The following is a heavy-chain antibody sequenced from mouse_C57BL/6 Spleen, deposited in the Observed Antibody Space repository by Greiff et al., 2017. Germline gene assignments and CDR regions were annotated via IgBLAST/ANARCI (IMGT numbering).Heavy chain of an antibody. CDR3: ARGDYDFYYAMDY. J-gene: IGHJ4*01. Sequence: QVQLKESGAELARPGASVKLSCKASGYTFTSYGISWVKQRTGQGLEWIGEIYPRSGNTYYNEKFKGKATLTADKSSSTAYMELRSLTSEDSAVYFCARGDYDFYYAMDYWGQGTSVTVSS. CDR1: GYTFTSYG. CDR2: IYPRSGNT. V-gene: IGHV1-81*01. D-gene: IGHD2-4*01.